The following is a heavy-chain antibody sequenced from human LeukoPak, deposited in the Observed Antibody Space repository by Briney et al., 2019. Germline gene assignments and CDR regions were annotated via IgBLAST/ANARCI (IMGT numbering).Heavy chain of an antibody. CDR2: ISSSSSTI. CDR3: SRGSGWLSVY. Sequence: GGPLRLSCAASGFTFSSYSMNWVRQAPGKGLEWVSFISSSSSTIYYADSVKGRFTISRDNAKNSLYLQMNSLRAEDTAVYYCSRGSGWLSVYWGPGTQVTVSS. V-gene: IGHV3-48*04. CDR1: GFTFSSYS. J-gene: IGHJ4*02. D-gene: IGHD6-19*01.